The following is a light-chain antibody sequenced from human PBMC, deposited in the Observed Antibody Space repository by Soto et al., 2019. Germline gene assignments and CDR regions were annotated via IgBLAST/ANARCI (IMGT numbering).Light chain of an antibody. CDR3: TSYTTTSTVV. V-gene: IGLV2-14*01. CDR2: DVS. CDR1: SSDIGVYNY. J-gene: IGLJ2*01. Sequence: QSALTQPASVSGSPGQSITISCTGTSSDIGVYNYVSWYQQHPGKATKLMIYDVSNRPSGVSNRFAGSKSGNTASLTISGLQAEDEADYYCTSYTTTSTVVFGGGTKLTVL.